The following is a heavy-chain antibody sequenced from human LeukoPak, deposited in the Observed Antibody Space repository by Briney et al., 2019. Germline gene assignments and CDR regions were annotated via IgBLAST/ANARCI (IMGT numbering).Heavy chain of an antibody. CDR1: GYTFTIYY. Sequence: GASVKVSCKASGYTFTIYYMHWVRQAPGQGLEWMGWINPNSGGTSYAQRFQGRVTMTRDTSISTAYMELSGLTSDDTAVYYCARNPPYCTSTSCYNDNWGQGTLVSVSS. V-gene: IGHV1-2*02. J-gene: IGHJ4*02. CDR3: ARNPPYCTSTSCYNDN. CDR2: INPNSGGT. D-gene: IGHD2-2*02.